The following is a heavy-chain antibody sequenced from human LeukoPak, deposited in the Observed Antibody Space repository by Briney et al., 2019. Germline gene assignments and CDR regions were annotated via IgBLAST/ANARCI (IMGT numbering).Heavy chain of an antibody. Sequence: SETLSLTCSVSGGSISSYHWSWIRQPAMKGLEWIGRMYTSGSTNYNPSLKSRVTMSVDTSKNQFSLKLSSVTAADTAVYYCAKAGTTGIHHWFDPWGQGNLVTVSS. V-gene: IGHV4-4*07. CDR1: GGSISSYH. J-gene: IGHJ5*02. D-gene: IGHD1-1*01. CDR2: MYTSGST. CDR3: AKAGTTGIHHWFDP.